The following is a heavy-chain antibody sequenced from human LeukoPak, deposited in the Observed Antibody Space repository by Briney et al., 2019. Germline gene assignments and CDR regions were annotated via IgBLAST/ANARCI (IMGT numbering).Heavy chain of an antibody. J-gene: IGHJ4*02. CDR1: GFTLSSNW. CDR2: IKQDGVEK. D-gene: IGHD2-2*01. CDR3: ARVPYCSSTSCYAIFDY. V-gene: IGHV3-7*05. Sequence: GSLRLSWAASGFTLSSNWMSWGRQAPGKGLEWGANIKQDGVEKYYVDSGKGRFTISRDNAENSLYLQTYSLRAVVETVVYWARVPYCSSTSCYAIFDYWGQGTPVTIPS.